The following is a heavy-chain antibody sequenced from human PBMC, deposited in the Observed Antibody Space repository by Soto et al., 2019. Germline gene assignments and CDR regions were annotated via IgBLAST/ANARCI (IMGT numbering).Heavy chain of an antibody. CDR1: GFTFSSYS. CDR2: ISSSSSYI. D-gene: IGHD3-16*01. V-gene: IGHV3-21*01. Sequence: VGSLRLSCAASGFTFSSYSMNWVRQAPGKGLEWVSSISSSSSYIYYADSVKGRFTISRDNAKNSLYLQMNSLRAEDTAVYYCAGGVTVSPYYYYYGMDVWGQGTTVTVSS. J-gene: IGHJ6*02. CDR3: AGGVTVSPYYYYYGMDV.